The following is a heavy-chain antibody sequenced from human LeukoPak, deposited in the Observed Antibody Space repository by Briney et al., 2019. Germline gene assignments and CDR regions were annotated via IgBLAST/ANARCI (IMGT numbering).Heavy chain of an antibody. J-gene: IGHJ6*02. V-gene: IGHV4-34*01. Sequence: SETLSLTCAVYGDYLSSYYWSWVRQPPGRGLEWIGEINHSGGTNYTPSLESRVTISVDTSQNQIYLKLGSVSVADTAVYYCACGRGGSIRNGMDVWGQGTTVTVSS. CDR3: ACGRGGSIRNGMDV. CDR1: GDYLSSYY. D-gene: IGHD3-10*01. CDR2: INHSGGT.